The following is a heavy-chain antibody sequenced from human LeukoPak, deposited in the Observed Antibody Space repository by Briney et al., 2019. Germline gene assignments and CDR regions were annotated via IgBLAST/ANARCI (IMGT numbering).Heavy chain of an antibody. CDR2: ISGSGGST. V-gene: IGHV3-23*01. D-gene: IGHD2-21*01. CDR3: AKETYCGGDCYALGAFDI. Sequence: GGSLRLSCAASGFTFSSYAMSWVRQAPGKGLEWVSGISGSGGSTYYADSVKGRFTISRDNSKNTLYLQMNSLRAEDTAVYYCAKETYCGGDCYALGAFDIWGQGTMVTVSS. CDR1: GFTFSSYA. J-gene: IGHJ3*02.